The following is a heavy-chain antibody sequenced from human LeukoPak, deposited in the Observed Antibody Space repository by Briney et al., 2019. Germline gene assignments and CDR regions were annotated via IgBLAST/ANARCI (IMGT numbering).Heavy chain of an antibody. J-gene: IGHJ5*02. CDR2: INHSGST. V-gene: IGHV4-34*01. CDR1: GGSFSGYY. CDR3: ARGLSTVTSYNWFDP. D-gene: IGHD4-17*01. Sequence: SETLSLTCAVYGGSFSGYYWSWIRQPPGKGLEWIGEINHSGSTNYNPSLKSRVTISVDTSKNQFSLKLSSVTAADTAVYYCARGLSTVTSYNWFDPWGQGTLVTVSS.